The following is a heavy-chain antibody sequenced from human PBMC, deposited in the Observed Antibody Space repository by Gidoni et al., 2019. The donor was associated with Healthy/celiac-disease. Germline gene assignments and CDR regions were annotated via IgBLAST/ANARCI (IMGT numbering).Heavy chain of an antibody. CDR1: GFTFSRYE. CDR2: ISSSGSTI. D-gene: IGHD3-9*01. Sequence: EVQLVESGGGLVQPGGSLRLSCAASGFTFSRYEMNWVRQAPGKGLEWVSYISSSGSTIYYADSVKGRFTISRDNAKNSLYLQMNSLRAEDTAVYYCARDASPTYYDILTGSDYYGMDVWGQGTTVTVSS. CDR3: ARDASPTYYDILTGSDYYGMDV. V-gene: IGHV3-48*03. J-gene: IGHJ6*02.